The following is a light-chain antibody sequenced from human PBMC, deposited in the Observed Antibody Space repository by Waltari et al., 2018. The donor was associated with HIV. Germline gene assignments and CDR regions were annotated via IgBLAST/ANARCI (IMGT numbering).Light chain of an antibody. Sequence: QSVLPHRPSGFAAPGRKFTISCPGTPSTIGNNFVCGYQKLPGTAPKLLIYDNDKRPSGVSDRFSGSKSGTSATLGITGLHTGDEAEYYCGTWDSSLSAGVFGGGTKVSVL. V-gene: IGLV1-51*01. J-gene: IGLJ2*01. CDR3: GTWDSSLSAGV. CDR1: PSTIGNNF. CDR2: DND.